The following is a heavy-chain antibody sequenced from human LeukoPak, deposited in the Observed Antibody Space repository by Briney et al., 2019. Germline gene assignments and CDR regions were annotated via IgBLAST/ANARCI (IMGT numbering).Heavy chain of an antibody. CDR1: GASISNSGYA. D-gene: IGHD3-16*01. CDR3: ARETLGTSKIEP. V-gene: IGHV4-39*02. CDR2: ITYSGTT. Sequence: PSETLSLTCTVSGASISNSGYAWAWIRQPPGKGLEWIGSITYSGTTTYNPSPSLKSRVTISADTSKNKYFLQLTSVTAADTAVFYCARETLGTSKIEPWGQGTLVTVPS. J-gene: IGHJ5*02.